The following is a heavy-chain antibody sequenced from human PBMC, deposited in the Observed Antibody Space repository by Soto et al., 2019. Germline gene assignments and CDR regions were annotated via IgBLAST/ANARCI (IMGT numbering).Heavy chain of an antibody. CDR2: IYRGFST. Sequence: GGSLRLSCAVSGFNVTNTYMSWVRQAPGKGLEWVSVIYRGFSTFYADSVKGRFTVSRDDSKNTVSLQMNSLRAEDTAVYYCARDRSDSTRDDSFDIWGQGTMVTVSS. J-gene: IGHJ3*02. CDR3: ARDRSDSTRDDSFDI. CDR1: GFNVTNTY. V-gene: IGHV3-53*01. D-gene: IGHD2-15*01.